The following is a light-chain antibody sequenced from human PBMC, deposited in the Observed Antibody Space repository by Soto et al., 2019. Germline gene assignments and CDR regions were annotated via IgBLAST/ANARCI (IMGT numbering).Light chain of an antibody. V-gene: IGKV3-20*01. CDR2: GAS. J-gene: IGKJ1*01. CDR3: QQYADSPET. Sequence: IVLPQSPGSLPLSPGDRAALSCRASQSVNRGYLAWYQHRPGQAPRLLIFGASTRPPGVPYRFSGYGSGTDFTLAITTLEPEDFGLYYCQQYADSPETFGRGTKV. CDR1: QSVNRGY.